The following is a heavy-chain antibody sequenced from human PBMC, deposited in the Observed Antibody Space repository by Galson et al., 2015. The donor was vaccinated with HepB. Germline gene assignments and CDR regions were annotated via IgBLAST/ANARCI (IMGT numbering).Heavy chain of an antibody. D-gene: IGHD7-27*01. V-gene: IGHV3-33*01. Sequence: SLRLSCAASGFTFSGYGMHWVRQAPGKGLEWVAVIWYDGSKQYYADSVKGRFTISRDNSGNTPYTQMNSLRVEDTAVYYCARYQGDWGAFDIWGQGTMVTVSS. CDR1: GFTFSGYG. CDR2: IWYDGSKQ. J-gene: IGHJ3*02. CDR3: ARYQGDWGAFDI.